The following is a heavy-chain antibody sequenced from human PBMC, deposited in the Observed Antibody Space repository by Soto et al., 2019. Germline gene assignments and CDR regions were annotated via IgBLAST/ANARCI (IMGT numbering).Heavy chain of an antibody. CDR2: VSYDGSNK. CDR3: AKDLRVAGTFDV. J-gene: IGHJ3*01. D-gene: IGHD6-19*01. Sequence: QVQLVESGGGVVQPGRSLRLSCAASGFTFSSYGMHWVRQVPGKGLEWVAVVSYDGSNKYYADSVKGRFTISRDNSKNTLYLQMNSLRAEDTAVYYCAKDLRVAGTFDVWGQGTMVTVSS. CDR1: GFTFSSYG. V-gene: IGHV3-30*18.